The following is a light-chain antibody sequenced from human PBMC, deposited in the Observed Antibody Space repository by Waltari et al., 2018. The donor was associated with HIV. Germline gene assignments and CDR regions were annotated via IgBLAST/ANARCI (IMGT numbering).Light chain of an antibody. J-gene: IGKJ1*01. CDR1: QSVLSSSNNKNY. V-gene: IGKV4-1*01. CDR3: QQHYSTPWT. CDR2: WAS. Sequence: DIVMTQSPDSLAVSLGERATINCKSSQSVLSSSNNKNYLSWYQQKPGQLPKLLIYWASTRESGVPDRFSGSGSGTDFTLTISSLQAEDVAVYYCQQHYSTPWTFGQGTKVEIK.